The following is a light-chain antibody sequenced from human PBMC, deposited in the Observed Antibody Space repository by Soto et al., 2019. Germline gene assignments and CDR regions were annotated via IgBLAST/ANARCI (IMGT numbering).Light chain of an antibody. J-gene: IGKJ1*01. CDR1: QNIRTN. CDR2: GAS. Sequence: EIVMTQSPVTLSASPGERATLSCRASQNIRTNLAWYQQKPGQAPRLLIYGASNRATGIPDRFSGSGSGTDFTLTISRLEPEDFAVYYCQQYGSSGTFGQGTKVDI. V-gene: IGKV3-20*01. CDR3: QQYGSSGT.